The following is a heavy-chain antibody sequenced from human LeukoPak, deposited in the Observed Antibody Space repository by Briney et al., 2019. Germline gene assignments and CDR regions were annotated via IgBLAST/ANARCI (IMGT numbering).Heavy chain of an antibody. V-gene: IGHV3-66*02. D-gene: IGHD1-1*01. CDR3: ARDPGGRGWFDP. CDR2: IYSGGST. Sequence: TGGSLRFSCAASGFTVSSNYMSWVRQAPGKGLEWVSVIYSGGSTYYADSVKGRFTISRDNSKNTLYLQMNSLRAEDTAVYYCARDPGGRGWFDPWGQGTLVTVSS. CDR1: GFTVSSNY. J-gene: IGHJ5*02.